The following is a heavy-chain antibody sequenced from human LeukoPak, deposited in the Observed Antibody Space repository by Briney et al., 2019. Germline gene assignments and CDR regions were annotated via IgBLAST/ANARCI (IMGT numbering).Heavy chain of an antibody. Sequence: SETLSLTCTVSGGSISSYYWSWIRQPPGKGLEWIGYIYYSGTTNYNPSLKSRVTISVDTSKNQFSLKVNSVTAADTAVYYCVRSKSGAYGWFDPWGQGTLVTVSS. CDR1: GGSISSYY. V-gene: IGHV4-59*01. J-gene: IGHJ5*02. CDR3: VRSKSGAYGWFDP. CDR2: IYYSGTT. D-gene: IGHD2-15*01.